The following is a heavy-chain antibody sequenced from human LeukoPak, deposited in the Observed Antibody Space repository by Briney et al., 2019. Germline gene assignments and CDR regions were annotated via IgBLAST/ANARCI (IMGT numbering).Heavy chain of an antibody. J-gene: IGHJ4*02. CDR1: GGSVSSATYY. CDR2: IYYSGST. V-gene: IGHV4-61*01. D-gene: IGHD3-10*01. Sequence: SETLSLTCTVSGGSVSSATYYWSWIRQPPGKRLEWIGYIYYSGSTNYNPSLKSRVTISVDTSKNQFSLKPSSVTAADTAVYYCARGQKEDYYGSGSRYYFDYWGQGTLVTVSS. CDR3: ARGQKEDYYGSGSRYYFDY.